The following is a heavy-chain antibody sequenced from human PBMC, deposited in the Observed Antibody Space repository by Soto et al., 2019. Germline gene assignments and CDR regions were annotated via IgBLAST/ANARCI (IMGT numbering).Heavy chain of an antibody. V-gene: IGHV1-2*04. CDR1: GYTFTGYY. CDR3: ARHQNRFGLEWLLYRGAGVTNGMDV. D-gene: IGHD3-3*01. Sequence: ASVKVSCKASGYTFTGYYMHWVRQAPGQGLEWMGWINPNSGGTNYAQKFQGWVTMTRDTSISTAYMELSRLRSDDTAMYYCARHQNRFGLEWLLYRGAGVTNGMDVWGQGTTVTVSS. J-gene: IGHJ6*02. CDR2: INPNSGGT.